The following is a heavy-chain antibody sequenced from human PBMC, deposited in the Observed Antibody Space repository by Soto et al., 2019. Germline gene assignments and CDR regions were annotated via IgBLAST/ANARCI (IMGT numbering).Heavy chain of an antibody. V-gene: IGHV4-59*01. Sequence: PSETLSLTCTVSGGSISSYYWSWIRQPPGKGLEWIGYIYDSGSTNYNPSLNSRVTISVDTSKSHFSLKLSSVTAADTAVYYCARTRRSGGSPTDFDYWGQGILVTVSS. CDR3: ARTRRSGGSPTDFDY. D-gene: IGHD6-19*01. CDR1: GGSISSYY. J-gene: IGHJ4*02. CDR2: IYDSGST.